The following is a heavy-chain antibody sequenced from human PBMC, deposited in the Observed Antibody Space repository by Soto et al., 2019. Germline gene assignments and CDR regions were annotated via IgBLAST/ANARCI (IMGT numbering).Heavy chain of an antibody. CDR2: IIPIFGTA. J-gene: IGHJ3*02. CDR3: ARGGPPSDAFDI. Sequence: ASVKVSCKASGGTFSSYAISWVRQAPGQGLEWMGGIIPIFGTANYAQKFQGRVTITADESTSTAYMELSSLRSEDTAVYYCARGGPPSDAFDIWGQGTMVTVSS. CDR1: GGTFSSYA. V-gene: IGHV1-69*13.